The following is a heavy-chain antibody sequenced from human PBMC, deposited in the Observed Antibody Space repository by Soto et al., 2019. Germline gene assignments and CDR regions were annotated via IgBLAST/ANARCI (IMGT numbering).Heavy chain of an antibody. D-gene: IGHD3-16*02. Sequence: GASVKVSCKASGYTFTRYYLHWVRQAPGQGLEWMGIINPSGGSTSYAQKFQGRVSMTRDTSTSTVYMELSSLRSEDTAMYYCARAMGMITFGGVIVPPLTYFDFWGQGTLVTVSS. CDR1: GYTFTRYY. CDR3: ARAMGMITFGGVIVPPLTYFDF. V-gene: IGHV1-46*01. CDR2: INPSGGST. J-gene: IGHJ4*02.